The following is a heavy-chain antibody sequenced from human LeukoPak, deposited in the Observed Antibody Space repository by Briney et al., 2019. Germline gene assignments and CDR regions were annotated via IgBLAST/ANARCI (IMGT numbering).Heavy chain of an antibody. J-gene: IGHJ4*02. D-gene: IGHD3-16*01. CDR3: AKVSVWYTKGSYGY. V-gene: IGHV3-23*01. Sequence: GGSLRLSCAASGFTFSSYAMSWVRQAPGKGLEWVSAISGSGGSTYCADSVKGRFTISRDNSKNTLYLQMNSLRAEDTAVYYCAKVSVWYTKGSYGYWGQGTLVTVSS. CDR2: ISGSGGST. CDR1: GFTFSSYA.